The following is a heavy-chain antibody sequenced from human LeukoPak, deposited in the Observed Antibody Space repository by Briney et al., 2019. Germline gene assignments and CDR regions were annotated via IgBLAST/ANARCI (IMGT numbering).Heavy chain of an antibody. Sequence: SETLSLTCSVSGYSISSDYYWGCIRQPPGKGLEWIGFIYYSGSTYYNPSLKSRVTISVDTSKNQFSLKLSSVTAADTAVYYCAREGGGYSRNNWFDPWGQGTLVTVSS. CDR1: GYSISSDYY. J-gene: IGHJ5*02. D-gene: IGHD2-2*03. CDR3: AREGGGYSRNNWFDP. V-gene: IGHV4-38-2*02. CDR2: IYYSGST.